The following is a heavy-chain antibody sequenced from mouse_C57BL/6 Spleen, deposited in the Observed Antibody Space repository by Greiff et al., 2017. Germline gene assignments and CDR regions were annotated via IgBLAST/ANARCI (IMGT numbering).Heavy chain of an antibody. CDR3: ARLSEGAY. D-gene: IGHD3-3*01. Sequence: VHVKQSGPELVKPGASVKMSCKASGYTFTDYNMNWVKQSHGKSLEWIGYINPNNGGTSYNQKFKGKATLTVNKSSSTAYMELRSLTSEDSAVYYCARLSEGAYWGQGTLVTVSA. J-gene: IGHJ3*01. CDR2: INPNNGGT. V-gene: IGHV1-22*01. CDR1: GYTFTDYN.